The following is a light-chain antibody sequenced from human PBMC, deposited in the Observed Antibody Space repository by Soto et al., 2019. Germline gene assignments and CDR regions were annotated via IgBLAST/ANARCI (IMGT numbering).Light chain of an antibody. CDR2: AAS. Sequence: AIQMTQSPSSLSASVGDRVTISCRASQGIRDELGWYQQKPVKAPMLLIYAASSLQSGVPSRFRGSGSGTDFILTISSLQPEDFATYYCLQSDNYPWTFGQGTKVEIK. CDR3: LQSDNYPWT. CDR1: QGIRDE. J-gene: IGKJ1*01. V-gene: IGKV1-6*01.